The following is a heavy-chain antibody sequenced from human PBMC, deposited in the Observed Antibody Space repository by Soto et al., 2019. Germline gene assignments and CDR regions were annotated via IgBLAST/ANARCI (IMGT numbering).Heavy chain of an antibody. CDR2: INAGNGNT. Sequence: ASVKVSCKASGYTFTNYAMHWVRQAPGQRLEWMGWINAGNGNTKYSQKFQGRVTITRDTSASTAYMELSSLRSEDTAVYYCARVYGRGYACIDYWGQGTLVTVSS. J-gene: IGHJ4*02. CDR1: GYTFTNYA. D-gene: IGHD3-16*01. V-gene: IGHV1-3*01. CDR3: ARVYGRGYACIDY.